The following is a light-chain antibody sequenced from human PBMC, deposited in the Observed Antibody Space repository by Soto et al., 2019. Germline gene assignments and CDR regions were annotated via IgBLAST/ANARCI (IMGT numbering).Light chain of an antibody. CDR1: QSVSSY. V-gene: IGKV3-11*01. Sequence: EIVLTQSPATLSLSPGERATLSCRASQSVSSYLAWYQQKPGQAPRLLIYDESNRATGIPARFSGRGSGTGFTPAISSPEAEGFAVYYCQQRSNWPPFAFGQGTRLEIK. CDR3: QQRSNWPPFA. CDR2: DES. J-gene: IGKJ5*01.